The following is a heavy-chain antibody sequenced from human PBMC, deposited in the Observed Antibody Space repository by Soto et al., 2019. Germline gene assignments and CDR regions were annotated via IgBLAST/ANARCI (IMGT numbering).Heavy chain of an antibody. CDR3: ASHYDSSPWGAFDI. J-gene: IGHJ3*02. CDR2: IDPSDSYT. V-gene: IGHV5-10-1*01. Sequence: GASLKISCKGSGYSFTSYWISWVRQMPGKGLEWMGRIDPSDSYTNYSPSFQGHVTISADKSISTAYLQWSSLKASDTAMYYCASHYDSSPWGAFDIWGQGTMVTVSS. CDR1: GYSFTSYW. D-gene: IGHD3-22*01.